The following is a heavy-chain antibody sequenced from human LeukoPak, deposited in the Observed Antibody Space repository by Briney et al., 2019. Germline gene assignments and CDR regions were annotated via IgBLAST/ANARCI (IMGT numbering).Heavy chain of an antibody. CDR3: AHSHLLLWFGTNWFDP. D-gene: IGHD3-10*01. CDR2: IYWDDDK. V-gene: IGHV2-5*02. Sequence: ESGPTLVNPTPPLTLTCTFSGFSLSTSGVGVGWIRQPLGKALEWLALIYWDDDKRYSPSLKSRLTITKDTSKNQVVLTMTNMDPVDTATYYCAHSHLLLWFGTNWFDPWGQGTLVTVSS. J-gene: IGHJ5*02. CDR1: GFSLSTSGVG.